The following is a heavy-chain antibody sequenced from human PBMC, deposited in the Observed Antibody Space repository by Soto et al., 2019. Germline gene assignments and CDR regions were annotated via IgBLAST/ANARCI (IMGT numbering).Heavy chain of an antibody. Sequence: QVQLVQSGAEVKKPGASVKVSCKVSRYTLTELSMHWVRQAPGKGLEWMGGFDPEDGETIYAQKFQGRVTMTEDTSTDTAYMELSSLRSEDTAVYYCATDRHITIFGVVISSLFDYWGQGTLVTVSS. D-gene: IGHD3-3*01. CDR3: ATDRHITIFGVVISSLFDY. CDR2: FDPEDGET. J-gene: IGHJ4*02. CDR1: RYTLTELS. V-gene: IGHV1-24*01.